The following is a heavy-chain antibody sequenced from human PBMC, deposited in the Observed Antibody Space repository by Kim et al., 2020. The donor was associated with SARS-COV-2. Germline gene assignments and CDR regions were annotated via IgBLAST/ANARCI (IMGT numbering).Heavy chain of an antibody. CDR2: INHSGST. J-gene: IGHJ6*02. CDR3: ARGPQAFHYYDILTGTNFYYYYYGMDV. Sequence: SETLSLTCAVYGGSFSGYYWSWIRQPPGKGLEWIGEINHSGSTNYNPSLKSRVTISVDTSKNQFSLKLSSVTAADTAVYYCARGPQAFHYYDILTGTNFYYYYYGMDVWGQGTTVTVSS. CDR1: GGSFSGYY. V-gene: IGHV4-34*01. D-gene: IGHD3-9*01.